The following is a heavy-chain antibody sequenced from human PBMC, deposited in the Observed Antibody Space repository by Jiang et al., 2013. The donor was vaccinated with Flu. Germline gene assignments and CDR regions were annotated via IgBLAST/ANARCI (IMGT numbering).Heavy chain of an antibody. V-gene: IGHV5-51*01. CDR1: GYSFTNYW. CDR3: ARGWHDILTGYYLDY. D-gene: IGHD3-9*01. J-gene: IGHJ4*02. CDR2: IYPGDSDT. Sequence: GAEVKKPGELLKISCKTSGYSFTNYWIGWVRQMPGKGLEWMGIIYPGDSDTRYSPSFQGQVTISADKSISTAYLQWSSLKASDTAMYYCARGWHDILTGYYLDYWGQGTLVTVSS.